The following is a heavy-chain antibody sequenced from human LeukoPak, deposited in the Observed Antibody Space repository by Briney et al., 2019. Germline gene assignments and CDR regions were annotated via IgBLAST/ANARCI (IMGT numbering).Heavy chain of an antibody. CDR3: AKDLEWLVAFHI. J-gene: IGHJ3*02. CDR1: GFTFRDYA. Sequence: GGSLRLSCAASGFTFRDYAMSWVRQAPGRGLEWVAGVTASAGSTKYADSVKGRFTISRDNSKNTLFPQMTGLGAEDTARYYCAKDLEWLVAFHIWGQGTVVTVSS. CDR2: VTASAGST. D-gene: IGHD6-19*01. V-gene: IGHV3-23*01.